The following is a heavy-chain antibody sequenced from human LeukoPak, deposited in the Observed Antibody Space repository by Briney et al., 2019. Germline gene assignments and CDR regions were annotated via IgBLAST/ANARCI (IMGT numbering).Heavy chain of an antibody. Sequence: SETLSLTCGVSGYSISRGYYWAWIRQPPGKGLEWIGTIYHTGSTYYTPSLGSRVTISVDTSKNEFSLKLSSVTAADTAVYYCARKDYYMDVWGKGTTVTVSS. CDR2: IYHTGST. CDR1: GYSISRGYY. V-gene: IGHV4-38-2*01. CDR3: ARKDYYMDV. J-gene: IGHJ6*03.